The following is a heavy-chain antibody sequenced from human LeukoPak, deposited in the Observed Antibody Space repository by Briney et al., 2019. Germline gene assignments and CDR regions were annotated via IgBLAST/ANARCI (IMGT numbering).Heavy chain of an antibody. D-gene: IGHD1-26*01. J-gene: IGHJ4*02. CDR2: IYYSGST. V-gene: IGHV4-39*01. CDR3: ARWYSGSYRY. CDR1: GGSISSSGYY. Sequence: SETLSLTCTVSGGSISSSGYYWTWIRQPPGKGLEWIGSIYYSGSTYYNPSLESRVTISVDTSKNQFSLKLTSVTAADTAVYYCARWYSGSYRYWGQGTLVTVSS.